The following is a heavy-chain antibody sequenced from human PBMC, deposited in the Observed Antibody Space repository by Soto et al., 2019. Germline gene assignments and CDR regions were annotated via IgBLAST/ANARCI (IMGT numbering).Heavy chain of an antibody. J-gene: IGHJ5*01. D-gene: IGHD3-22*01. CDR1: GGSISSSNW. CDR2: IYHSGTT. CDR3: ARLGGFYQSLDS. V-gene: IGHV4-4*02. Sequence: SETLSLTCAVSGGSISSSNWLSWVRQPPGKGLEWIGEIYHSGTTTYNPSIKSRVTISVDSSKNQFSLNLTSVSAADTAVYYCARLGGFYQSLDSWGQGTLVTVSS.